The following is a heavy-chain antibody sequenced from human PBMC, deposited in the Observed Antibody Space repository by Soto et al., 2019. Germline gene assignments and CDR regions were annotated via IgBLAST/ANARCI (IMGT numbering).Heavy chain of an antibody. J-gene: IGHJ4*02. CDR3: ARDSGIAAGGMYYFDY. V-gene: IGHV3-33*01. Sequence: QVQLVESGGGVVQPGRSLRLSCAASGFTFSSYGMHWVRQAPGKGLEWVAVIWYDGSNKYYADSVKGRFTISRDNSKNTLYLQMNSLRAEDTAVYYCARDSGIAAGGMYYFDYWAREPWSPSPQ. CDR1: GFTFSSYG. D-gene: IGHD6-13*01. CDR2: IWYDGSNK.